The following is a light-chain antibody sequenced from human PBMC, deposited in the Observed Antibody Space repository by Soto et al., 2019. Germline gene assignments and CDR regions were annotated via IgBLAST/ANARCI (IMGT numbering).Light chain of an antibody. CDR1: SSDVGANNDY. Sequence: QSAPTQPPSASGSPGQSVTISCTGTSSDVGANNDYVSWYQQHPGKVPKLMIYEVSKRPPGVPDRFSGSKSGNTASLTVSGLQADDEADYYCAAWDDSLNGYVFGTGTKVTVL. V-gene: IGLV2-8*01. CDR2: EVS. J-gene: IGLJ1*01. CDR3: AAWDDSLNGYV.